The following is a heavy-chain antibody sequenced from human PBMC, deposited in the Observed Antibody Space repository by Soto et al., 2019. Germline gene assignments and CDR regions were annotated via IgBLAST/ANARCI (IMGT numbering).Heavy chain of an antibody. V-gene: IGHV3-30*18. J-gene: IGHJ6*02. Sequence: PGGSLRLSCAASGFTFSSYGMHWVRQAPGKGLEWVAVISYDGSNKYYADSVKGRFTISRDNSKNTLYLQMNSLRAEDTAVYYCAKDHEGSSWYNIRRHYYYYYGMDVWGQGTTVTVSS. CDR1: GFTFSSYG. CDR2: ISYDGSNK. CDR3: AKDHEGSSWYNIRRHYYYYYGMDV. D-gene: IGHD6-13*01.